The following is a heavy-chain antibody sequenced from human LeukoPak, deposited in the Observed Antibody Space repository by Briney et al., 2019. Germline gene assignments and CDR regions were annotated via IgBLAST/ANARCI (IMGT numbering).Heavy chain of an antibody. CDR2: ISSSGSTI. V-gene: IGHV3-48*03. J-gene: IGHJ4*02. Sequence: PGGSLRLSCAASGFTFSSYEMNWVRQAPGKGLEWVSYISSSGSTIYYADSVKGRFTISRDNAKNSLYLQMNSLRAEDTAVYYCAKALTGYYGGPSSKRLYYFDYWGQGTLVTVSS. D-gene: IGHD3-9*01. CDR1: GFTFSSYE. CDR3: AKALTGYYGGPSSKRLYYFDY.